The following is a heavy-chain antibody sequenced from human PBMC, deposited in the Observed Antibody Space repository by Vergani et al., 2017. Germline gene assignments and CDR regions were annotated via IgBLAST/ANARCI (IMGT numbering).Heavy chain of an antibody. Sequence: QVQLQQWGAGLLKPSETLSLTCAVYGGSFSGYYWSWIRQPPGKGLEWIGEINHSGSTNYNPSLKSRVTISVDTSKNQFSLKLSSVTAADTAVYYCATWGGNRYCSSTSCYNRDYYYYYGMDVWGQGTTVTVSS. CDR2: INHSGST. J-gene: IGHJ6*02. CDR1: GGSFSGYY. D-gene: IGHD2-2*02. V-gene: IGHV4-34*01. CDR3: ATWGGNRYCSSTSCYNRDYYYYYGMDV.